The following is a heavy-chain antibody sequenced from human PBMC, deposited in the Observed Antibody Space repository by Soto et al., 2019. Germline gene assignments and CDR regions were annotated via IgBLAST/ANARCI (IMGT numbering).Heavy chain of an antibody. D-gene: IGHD1-7*01. Sequence: QVQLVQSGPEVKKPGASVKLSCKASGYIFTSYTVTWVRQAPGQGLEWMGWVSAYTGETQYAQRFHGIVTMTTNRSTCTAYMEMRSLKSDDSAVYYCTRGGNWNYVGAFDIWGQGKMVNVSS. CDR3: TRGGNWNYVGAFDI. CDR2: VSAYTGET. CDR1: GYIFTSYT. J-gene: IGHJ3*02. V-gene: IGHV1-18*04.